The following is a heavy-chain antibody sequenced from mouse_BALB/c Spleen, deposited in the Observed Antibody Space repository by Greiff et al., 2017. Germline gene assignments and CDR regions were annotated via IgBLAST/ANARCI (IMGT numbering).Heavy chain of an antibody. Sequence: VHLVESGPGLVAPSQSLSITCTVSGFSLTDYGVSWIRQPPGKGLEWLGVIWGGGSTYYNSALKSRLSISKDNSKSQVFLKMNSLQTDDTAMYYCAKHDGNYERNYAMDYWGQGTSVTVSA. D-gene: IGHD2-1*01. V-gene: IGHV2-6-5*01. CDR2: IWGGGST. J-gene: IGHJ4*01. CDR3: AKHDGNYERNYAMDY. CDR1: GFSLTDYG.